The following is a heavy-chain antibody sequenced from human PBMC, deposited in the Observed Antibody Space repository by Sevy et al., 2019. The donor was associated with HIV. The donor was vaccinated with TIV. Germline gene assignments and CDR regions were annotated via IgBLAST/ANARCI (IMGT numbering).Heavy chain of an antibody. CDR2: IKSDGGTA. CDR3: TTYYDSTGYYLYLDFDY. CDR1: ESIVTNAW. D-gene: IGHD3-22*01. V-gene: IGHV3-15*01. J-gene: IGHJ4*02. Sequence: GGSLRLSCAASESIVTNAWMSWVRQAPGKGLEWVGRIKSDGGTADYASHLKGGFTISRDASENMLYLQMHSLKSEDTAVYYCTTYYDSTGYYLYLDFDYWGQRTQVTVSS.